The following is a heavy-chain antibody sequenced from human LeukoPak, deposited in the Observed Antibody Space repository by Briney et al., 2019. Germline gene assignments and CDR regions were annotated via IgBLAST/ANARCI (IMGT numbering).Heavy chain of an antibody. D-gene: IGHD6-13*01. CDR2: IYHSGST. CDR3: ARHICGLRTRICIAAAGTRAGAFDI. J-gene: IGHJ3*02. V-gene: IGHV4-59*01. Sequence: TSETLSLTCSVSGGFNTHYYWTWMRQPPGKGLELIGYIYHSGSTKYNPSLNSRVSISVDTSKNHFSLKLSSVTAADTAVYYCARHICGLRTRICIAAAGTRAGAFDIWGQGTMVTVSS. CDR1: GGFNTHYY.